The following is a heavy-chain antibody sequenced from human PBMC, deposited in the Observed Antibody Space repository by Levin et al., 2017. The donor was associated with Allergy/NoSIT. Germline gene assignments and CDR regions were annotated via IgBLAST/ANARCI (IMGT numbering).Heavy chain of an antibody. CDR3: ARDTLSSGWYFDY. J-gene: IGHJ4*02. V-gene: IGHV4-39*07. D-gene: IGHD6-19*01. CDR1: GGSISSSSYY. Sequence: PSETLSLTCTVSGGSISSSSYYWGWIRQPPGKGLEWIGSIYYSGSTYYNPSLKSRVTISVDTSKNQFSLKLSSVTAADTAVYYCARDTLSSGWYFDYWGQGTLVTVSS. CDR2: IYYSGST.